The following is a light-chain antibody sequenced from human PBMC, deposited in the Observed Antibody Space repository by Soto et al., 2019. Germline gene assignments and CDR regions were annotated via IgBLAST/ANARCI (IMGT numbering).Light chain of an antibody. CDR1: ESVSSGY. CDR3: QQYGSSPQT. CDR2: GAS. J-gene: IGKJ1*01. V-gene: IGKV3-20*01. Sequence: ENVFTQSPCTLSLSPGERATLSCRASESVSSGYLAWYQQRPGQAPRLLIYGASFRATGIPDRFSGSGSGTDFTLTISRLEPEDFAVYYCQQYGSSPQTFGQGTKVDIK.